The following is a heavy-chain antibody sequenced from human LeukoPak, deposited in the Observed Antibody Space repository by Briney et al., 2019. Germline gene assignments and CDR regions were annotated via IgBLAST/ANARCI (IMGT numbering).Heavy chain of an antibody. CDR1: GFTFSSYS. Sequence: PGGSLRLSCAASGFTFSSYSMSWVRQAPGEGRGWVSSISSSSSYIFYADSVKGRFPISRDNAKNSLYLQMNSLRAEDTALYYGARIEDYGGDSKWFEFWGQGTLVTVSP. D-gene: IGHD4-23*01. CDR2: ISSSSSYI. J-gene: IGHJ4*02. CDR3: ARIEDYGGDSKWFEF. V-gene: IGHV3-21*01.